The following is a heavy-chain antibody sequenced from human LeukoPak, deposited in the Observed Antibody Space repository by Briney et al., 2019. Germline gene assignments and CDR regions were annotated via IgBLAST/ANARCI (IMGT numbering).Heavy chain of an antibody. CDR3: AKDYTIFGVVHPRPYDY. D-gene: IGHD3-3*01. J-gene: IGHJ4*02. V-gene: IGHV3-23*01. CDR1: GFTFSSYA. Sequence: PGGSLRLSCAASGFTFSSYAMSWVRQAPGKGVEGVSGISGSGGSTYYADSVKGRFTISRDNSKNTLYLQMNSLRAEDTAVYYCAKDYTIFGVVHPRPYDYWGQGTLVTVSS. CDR2: ISGSGGST.